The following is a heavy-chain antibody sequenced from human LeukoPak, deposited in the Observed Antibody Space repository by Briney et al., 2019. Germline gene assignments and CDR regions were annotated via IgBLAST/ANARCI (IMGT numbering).Heavy chain of an antibody. Sequence: PGGSLRLSCTGSGFTFGDCDVSWFRQAPGKGLEWVGFIIRKPYGATTEYAASVKGRFTISRDDSKSIAYLQMSSLKTEDTAVYYCTPDPTGFYDVLPVRDFWGQGTLVTVSS. D-gene: IGHD3-9*01. CDR2: IIRKPYGATT. CDR3: TPDPTGFYDVLPVRDF. J-gene: IGHJ4*02. V-gene: IGHV3-49*03. CDR1: GFTFGDCD.